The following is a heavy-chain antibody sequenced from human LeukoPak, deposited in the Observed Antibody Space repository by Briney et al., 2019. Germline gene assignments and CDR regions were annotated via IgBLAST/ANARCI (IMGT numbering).Heavy chain of an antibody. Sequence: ASVKVSCKAFGYSFTSFGINWVRQAPGQGLEWMGWISAYNGHTNYAQKFQGRVTMTTDTSTSTAYMELRSLRSDDTAVYYRARGTWEAAARPYSFDTWGQGTLVTVSS. V-gene: IGHV1-18*01. D-gene: IGHD1-26*01. CDR3: ARGTWEAAARPYSFDT. CDR1: GYSFTSFG. CDR2: ISAYNGHT. J-gene: IGHJ4*02.